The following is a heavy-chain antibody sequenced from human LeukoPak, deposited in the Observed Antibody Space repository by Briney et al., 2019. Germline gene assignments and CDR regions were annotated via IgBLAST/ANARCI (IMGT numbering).Heavy chain of an antibody. J-gene: IGHJ4*02. Sequence: GGSLRLSCAASGFTFSTYWMNWFRQTPGKGLEWVSVISADSATTFYADSVKGRFTISRDNAKNTVFLQMSSLRAEDTALYYCARKSASGNYPLDYWGQGTLVTVSS. CDR3: ARKSASGNYPLDY. CDR1: GFTFSTYW. CDR2: ISADSATT. V-gene: IGHV3-23*01. D-gene: IGHD3-10*01.